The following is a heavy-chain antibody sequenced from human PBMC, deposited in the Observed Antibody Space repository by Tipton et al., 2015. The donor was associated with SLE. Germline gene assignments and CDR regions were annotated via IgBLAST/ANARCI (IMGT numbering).Heavy chain of an antibody. D-gene: IGHD6-13*01. CDR1: GFTFSSYG. V-gene: IGHV3-30*18. Sequence: RSLRLSCAASGFTFSSYGMHWVRQAPGKGLEWVAIISYDGSNKYYADSVKGRFTISRDNSKNTLYLQMNSLRAEDTAVYYCAKSPEKSSSWSDWFDPWGQGTLVTVSS. CDR3: AKSPEKSSSWSDWFDP. CDR2: ISYDGSNK. J-gene: IGHJ5*02.